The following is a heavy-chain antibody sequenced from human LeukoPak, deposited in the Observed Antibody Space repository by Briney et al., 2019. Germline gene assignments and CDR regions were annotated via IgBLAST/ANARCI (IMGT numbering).Heavy chain of an antibody. J-gene: IGHJ4*02. Sequence: ASVKVSCKASGGTFSSYAISWVRQAPGQGLEWMGIINPSGGSTSYAQRFQGRVTMTRDTSTSTVYMELSSLISEDTAVYYCARVPTPYSSSWPPDYWGQGTLVTVSS. CDR2: INPSGGST. D-gene: IGHD6-13*01. V-gene: IGHV1-46*01. CDR3: ARVPTPYSSSWPPDY. CDR1: GGTFSSYA.